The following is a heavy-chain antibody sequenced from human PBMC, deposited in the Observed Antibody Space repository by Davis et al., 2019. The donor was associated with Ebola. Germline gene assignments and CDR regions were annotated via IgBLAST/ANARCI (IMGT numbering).Heavy chain of an antibody. Sequence: GESLKISCSASGFTFSSYAMHWVRQAPGKGLESVSRISTNGENTYYAESVKGRFTISRDNAKNSLYLQMNSLRAEDMAVYYCARALGGEDDWGQGTLVTVSS. J-gene: IGHJ4*02. V-gene: IGHV3-64*04. CDR3: ARALGGEDD. CDR1: GFTFSSYA. D-gene: IGHD3-16*01. CDR2: ISTNGENT.